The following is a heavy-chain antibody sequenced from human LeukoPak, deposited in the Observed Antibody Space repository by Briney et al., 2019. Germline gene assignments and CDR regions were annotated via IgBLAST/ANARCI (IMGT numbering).Heavy chain of an antibody. Sequence: GASVKVSCKASGYTFINYDINWVRQAAGQGLEWMGWVNPNSGHTGYAQNFQGRVTITRSTSMNTAYMELSSLRSEDTAVFYCARGRLSYYDSSGDYYYYYGMDVWGQGTTVTVSS. CDR2: VNPNSGHT. CDR3: ARGRLSYYDSSGDYYYYYGMDV. J-gene: IGHJ6*02. CDR1: GYTFINYD. D-gene: IGHD3-22*01. V-gene: IGHV1-8*03.